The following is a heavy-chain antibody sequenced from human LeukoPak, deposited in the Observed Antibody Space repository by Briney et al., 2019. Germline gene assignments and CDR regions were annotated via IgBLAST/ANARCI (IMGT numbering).Heavy chain of an antibody. V-gene: IGHV3-30*03. CDR1: GFTFSSYG. J-gene: IGHJ6*02. CDR2: ISYDGSNK. CDR3: ARDHPYSSSWGYYYYGMDV. D-gene: IGHD6-13*01. Sequence: GGSLRLSCAASGFTFSSYGMHWVRQAPGKGLEWVAVISYDGSNKYYADSVKGRFTISRDNSKNTLYLQMNSLRAEDTAVYYCARDHPYSSSWGYYYYGMDVWGQGTTVTVSS.